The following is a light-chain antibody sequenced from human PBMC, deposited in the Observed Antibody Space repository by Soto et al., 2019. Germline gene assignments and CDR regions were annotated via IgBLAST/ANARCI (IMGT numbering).Light chain of an antibody. Sequence: QSALTLPRSVSGSPGQSVTISCTGTSSDVGGSNYVSWYQRHPGKAPKVLIYDVSKRPSGVPDRFSGSKSGSTASLTISGLQAEDEADYYCSSYAGSYTFVVFGGGTQLTVL. V-gene: IGLV2-11*01. CDR1: SSDVGGSNY. CDR3: SSYAGSYTFVV. J-gene: IGLJ2*01. CDR2: DVS.